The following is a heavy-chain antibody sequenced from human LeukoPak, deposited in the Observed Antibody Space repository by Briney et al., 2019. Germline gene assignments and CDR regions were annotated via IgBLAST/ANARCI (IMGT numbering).Heavy chain of an antibody. Sequence: GGSLRLSCAASGFTFSSYGMHWVRQAPGKGLEWVTLISYDGSNKCYADSVKGRFTISRDNSKNTLYLQMNSLRAGDTAVYYCARDCTGGTCYDAFDIWGQGTMVTVSS. D-gene: IGHD2-15*01. CDR1: GFTFSSYG. J-gene: IGHJ3*02. CDR3: ARDCTGGTCYDAFDI. CDR2: ISYDGSNK. V-gene: IGHV3-30*03.